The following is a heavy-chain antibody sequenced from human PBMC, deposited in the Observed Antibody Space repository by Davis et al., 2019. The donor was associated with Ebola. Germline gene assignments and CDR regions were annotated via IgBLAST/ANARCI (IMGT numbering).Heavy chain of an antibody. CDR2: ISAYNGNT. D-gene: IGHD6-19*01. J-gene: IGHJ3*02. CDR3: ARDGAVADSHDAFDI. Sequence: ASVKVSCKASGYTFTSYGISWVRQAPGQGLEWMGWISAYNGNTNYAQKLQGRVTMTTDTSPSTAYMELRSLRSDDTAVYYCARDGAVADSHDAFDIWGQGTMVTVSS. V-gene: IGHV1-18*01. CDR1: GYTFTSYG.